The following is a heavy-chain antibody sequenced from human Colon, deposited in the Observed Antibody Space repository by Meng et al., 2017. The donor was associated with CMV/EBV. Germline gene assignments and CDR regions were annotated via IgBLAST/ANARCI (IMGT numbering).Heavy chain of an antibody. CDR3: ARAQTEYSSSSGGYYYYGMDV. CDR2: IYYSGST. J-gene: IGHJ6*02. V-gene: IGHV4-59*01. Sequence: SETLSLTCTVSGGSISSYYWSWIRQPPGKGLEWIGYIYYSGSTNYNPSLKSRVTISVVTSKNQFSLKLSSVTAADTAVYYCARAQTEYSSSSGGYYYYGMDVWGQGTTVTVSS. CDR1: GGSISSYY. D-gene: IGHD6-6*01.